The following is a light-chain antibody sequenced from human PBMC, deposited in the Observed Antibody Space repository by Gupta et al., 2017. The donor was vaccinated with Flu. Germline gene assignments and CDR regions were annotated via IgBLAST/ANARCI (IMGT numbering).Light chain of an antibody. V-gene: IGLV1-51*02. CDR2: EDN. CDR3: GTRDSTLRSS. CDR1: SSNIGSHY. Sequence: QSVLTQPPSVSAAPGQKATISCSGSSSNIGSHYVSWYQQVPGKAPKLLMYEDNKRPSGIPDRFSGSKSGKSATLDITGLQTGDEADYYCGTRDSTLRSSFGTGTKVTVL. J-gene: IGLJ1*01.